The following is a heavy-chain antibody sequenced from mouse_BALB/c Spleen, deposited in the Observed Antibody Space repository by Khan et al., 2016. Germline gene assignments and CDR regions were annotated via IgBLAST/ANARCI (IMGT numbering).Heavy chain of an antibody. CDR1: GYAFTNCL. D-gene: IGHD1-1*01. J-gene: IGHJ3*01. CDR2: INPGSGGT. Sequence: QVQLKESGAELVRPGTSVKVSCKASGYAFTNCLIEWVKQRPGQGLEWIGVINPGSGGTNYNERFKGKAILTADNSSSTAYMQLSSLTSDDSAVYFCASQYGSSYVGFACWGQGTLVTVSA. V-gene: IGHV1-54*01. CDR3: ASQYGSSYVGFAC.